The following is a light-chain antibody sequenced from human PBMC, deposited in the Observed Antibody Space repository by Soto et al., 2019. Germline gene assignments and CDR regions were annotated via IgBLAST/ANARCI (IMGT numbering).Light chain of an antibody. CDR2: KAS. CDR1: QSISSW. Sequence: KNKMICRASQSISSWLAWYQQKPGKAPKLLIYKASSLESGVPSRFSGSGSGREFTLVCGRGKPDDLAFCSWKVYVQLLFGEGTKVDIK. CDR3: KVYVQLL. V-gene: IGKV1-5*03. J-gene: IGKJ1*01.